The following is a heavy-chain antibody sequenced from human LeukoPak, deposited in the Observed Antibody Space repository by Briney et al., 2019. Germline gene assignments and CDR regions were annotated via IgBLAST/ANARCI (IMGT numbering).Heavy chain of an antibody. D-gene: IGHD3-10*01. CDR1: GYAFTSYG. CDR3: AREGICITMVRGVKAQDCAFDI. CDR2: ISAYNGNT. J-gene: IGHJ3*02. V-gene: IGHV1-18*01. Sequence: ASVKVSCKASGYAFTSYGISWVRQAPGQGLEWMGWISAYNGNTNYAQKLQGRVTMTTDTSTSTAYMELRSLRSDDTAVYYCAREGICITMVRGVKAQDCAFDIWGQGTMVTVSS.